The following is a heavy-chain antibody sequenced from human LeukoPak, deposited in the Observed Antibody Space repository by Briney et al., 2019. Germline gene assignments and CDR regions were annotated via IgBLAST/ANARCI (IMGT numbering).Heavy chain of an antibody. J-gene: IGHJ1*01. Sequence: GGSLRLSCAASGFSVSNSYMSWVRQAPGKGLEWVSVIYSGGSTFYADSVKGRFTISRDNSKNTLYLQMNSLRAEDTAVYYCASDSYSPEYFQHWGQGTLVTVSS. CDR1: GFSVSNSY. D-gene: IGHD2-15*01. V-gene: IGHV3-66*01. CDR2: IYSGGST. CDR3: ASDSYSPEYFQH.